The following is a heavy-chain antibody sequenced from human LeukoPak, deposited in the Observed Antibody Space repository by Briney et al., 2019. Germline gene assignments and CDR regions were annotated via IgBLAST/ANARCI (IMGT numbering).Heavy chain of an antibody. J-gene: IGHJ3*02. V-gene: IGHV3-23*01. CDR1: GFTFSSYA. CDR3: ARDIVLIAVAVRGSFDI. CDR2: ISSSGGST. D-gene: IGHD6-19*01. Sequence: GGSLRLSCAASGFTFSSYAMSWVRQAPGKGLEWVSAISSSGGSTYYADSVKGRFTISRDNSKNTLYLQMNSLRAEDTALYYCARDIVLIAVAVRGSFDIWGQGTMVTVSS.